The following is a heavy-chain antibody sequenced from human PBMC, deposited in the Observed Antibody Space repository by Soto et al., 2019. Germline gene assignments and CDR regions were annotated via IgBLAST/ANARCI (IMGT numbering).Heavy chain of an antibody. CDR1: GYIFTDYT. D-gene: IGHD2-2*02. CDR3: ARDGAGVPAAISGWFDS. V-gene: IGHV1-3*04. J-gene: IGHJ5*01. Sequence: QVQLAQSGAEVKKPGASVRVSCQTSGYIFTDYTIHWVRQAPGQRPEWMGWLNTGNGYTKYSQKFQGRVTITMDTSASTAYMDLSSLISEDTAMYHCARDGAGVPAAISGWFDSWGQGTLVIVSS. CDR2: LNTGNGYT.